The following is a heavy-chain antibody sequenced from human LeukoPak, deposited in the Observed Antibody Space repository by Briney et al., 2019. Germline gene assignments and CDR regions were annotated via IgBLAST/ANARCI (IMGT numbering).Heavy chain of an antibody. J-gene: IGHJ4*02. V-gene: IGHV1-18*01. D-gene: IGHD3-10*01. CDR1: GYSFPSYG. CDR2: ISPHNDNT. CDR3: ARHFYGSGTYYHFDY. Sequence: GASVKVSCKASGYSFPSYGISWVRQAPGQGPEWMGWISPHNDNTNYAQKLQGRATLTTDTSTSTAYMELRSLRSDDTAVYYCARHFYGSGTYYHFDYWGQGTLVTVSS.